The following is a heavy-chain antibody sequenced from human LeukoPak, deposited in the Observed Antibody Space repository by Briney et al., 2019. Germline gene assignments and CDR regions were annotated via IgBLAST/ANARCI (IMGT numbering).Heavy chain of an antibody. CDR1: GYSITSGYY. CDR2: MYHSGRT. V-gene: IGHV4-38-2*01. J-gene: IGHJ4*02. CDR3: ARALDHGDYPFDY. D-gene: IGHD4-17*01. Sequence: SETLSLTCVVSGYSITSGYYWGWIRQPPGKGLEWIGNMYHSGRTYHNPSLKSRVTISVDTSKKQFSLQLRSVTAADTAVYYCARALDHGDYPFDYWGQGTLVTVSS.